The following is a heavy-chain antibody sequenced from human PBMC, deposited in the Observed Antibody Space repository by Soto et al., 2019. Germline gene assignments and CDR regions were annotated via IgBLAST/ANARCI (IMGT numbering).Heavy chain of an antibody. CDR1: GYTFTSYD. J-gene: IGHJ4*02. Sequence: ASVKVSCKASGYTFTSYDINWVRQATGQGLEWMGWMNPNSGNTGYAQKFQGRVTMTRNTSISTAYMELSSLRSEDTAVYYCARAPRGYSGYDYLYYFDYWGQGTLVTVSS. CDR3: ARAPRGYSGYDYLYYFDY. V-gene: IGHV1-8*01. CDR2: MNPNSGNT. D-gene: IGHD5-12*01.